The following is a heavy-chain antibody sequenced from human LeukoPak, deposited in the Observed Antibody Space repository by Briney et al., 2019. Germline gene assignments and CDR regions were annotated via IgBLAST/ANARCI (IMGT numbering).Heavy chain of an antibody. V-gene: IGHV3-9*01. CDR1: GFTFDDYA. J-gene: IGHJ4*02. D-gene: IGHD5-18*01. CDR3: AKDVAVDTAMAASYFDY. CDR2: ISWNSGSI. Sequence: GRSLRLPCAASGFTFDDYAMHWVRQAPGKGLEWVSGISWNSGSIGYADSVKGRFTISRDNAKNSLYLQMNSLRAEDTALYYCAKDVAVDTAMAASYFDYWGQGTLVTVSS.